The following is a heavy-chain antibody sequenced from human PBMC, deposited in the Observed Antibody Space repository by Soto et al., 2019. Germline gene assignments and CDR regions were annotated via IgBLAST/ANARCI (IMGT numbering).Heavy chain of an antibody. D-gene: IGHD6-13*01. V-gene: IGHV4-59*01. J-gene: IGHJ6*03. Sequence: SETLYLTCTVSGGSISSYYWSWIRQPPGKGLEWIGYIYYSGSTNYNPSLKSRVTISVDTSKNQFSLKLSSVTAADTAVYYCARDRSSSSGYYYYYYMDVWGKGTTVTVSS. CDR2: IYYSGST. CDR3: ARDRSSSSGYYYYYYMDV. CDR1: GGSISSYY.